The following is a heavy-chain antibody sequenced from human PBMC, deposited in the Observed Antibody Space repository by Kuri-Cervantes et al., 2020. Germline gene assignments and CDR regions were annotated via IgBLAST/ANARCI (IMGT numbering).Heavy chain of an antibody. V-gene: IGHV3-53*05. CDR2: IYSCGST. CDR3: AKDNSGYSSGWYPH. Sequence: GGSLRLSCTASGFTVSSNYMSWVRQAPGKGLEWVSVIYSCGSTNYADSVYRRFTISTDNSKTTRYLQMNSLRAEDTALYYCAKDNSGYSSGWYPHWGQGTMVTVSS. CDR1: GFTVSSNY. J-gene: IGHJ3*01. D-gene: IGHD6-19*01.